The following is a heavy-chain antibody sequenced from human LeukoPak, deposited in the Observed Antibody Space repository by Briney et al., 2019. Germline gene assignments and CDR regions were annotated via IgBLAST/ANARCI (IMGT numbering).Heavy chain of an antibody. Sequence: SETLSLTCTVSGGSISSSSYYWGWIRQPPGKGLEWIGSIYYSGSTYYNPSLKSRVTISVDTSKNQFSLKLSSVTAADTAVYYCARLLGYCSGGSCYWFDPWGPGTLVTVSS. V-gene: IGHV4-39*01. J-gene: IGHJ5*02. CDR2: IYYSGST. D-gene: IGHD2-15*01. CDR1: GGSISSSSYY. CDR3: ARLLGYCSGGSCYWFDP.